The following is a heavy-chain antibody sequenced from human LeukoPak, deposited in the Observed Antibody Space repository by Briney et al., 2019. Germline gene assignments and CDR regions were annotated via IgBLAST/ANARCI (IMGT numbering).Heavy chain of an antibody. CDR1: GFTFSSYG. Sequence: TGGSLRLSCAASGFTFSSYGMSWVRQAPGKGLEWVSAISGSGGSTYYADSVKGRFTTSRDNSKNTLYLQMNSLRAEDTAVYYCAKDQESVGATYADYWGQGTLVTVSS. D-gene: IGHD1-26*01. CDR3: AKDQESVGATYADY. J-gene: IGHJ4*02. CDR2: ISGSGGST. V-gene: IGHV3-23*01.